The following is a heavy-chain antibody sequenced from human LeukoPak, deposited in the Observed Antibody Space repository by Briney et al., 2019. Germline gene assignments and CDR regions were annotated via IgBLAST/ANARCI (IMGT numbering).Heavy chain of an antibody. Sequence: PSETLSLTCDVYGGSFSGFYWNWIRQPPGKGLEWIGEIYHSGSTNYNPSLKGRVTISVDKSKNQFSLKLSSVTAADTAVYYCARGLHSQNWFDPWGQGTLVTVSS. D-gene: IGHD2-21*02. CDR3: ARGLHSQNWFDP. CDR1: GGSFSGFY. CDR2: IYHSGST. V-gene: IGHV4-34*01. J-gene: IGHJ5*02.